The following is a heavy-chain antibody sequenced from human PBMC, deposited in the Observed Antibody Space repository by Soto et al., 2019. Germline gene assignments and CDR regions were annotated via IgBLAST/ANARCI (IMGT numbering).Heavy chain of an antibody. D-gene: IGHD1-26*01. CDR1: GFTFSSYG. V-gene: IGHV3-33*01. J-gene: IGHJ4*02. Sequence: SLRLSCVASGFTFSSYGMHWVRQAPGKGLEWVAVIWYDGSNKYYIDSVKGRFTISRDQSRNTVDLQMNSLRAEDTAVYYCARDRAWLLDYWGQGTQVTVS. CDR3: ARDRAWLLDY. CDR2: IWYDGSNK.